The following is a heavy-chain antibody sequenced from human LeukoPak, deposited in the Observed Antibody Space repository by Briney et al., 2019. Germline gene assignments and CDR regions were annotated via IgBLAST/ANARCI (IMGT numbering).Heavy chain of an antibody. CDR3: ARDGLRRRIMIPFGGGGQFDY. V-gene: IGHV4-34*01. J-gene: IGHJ4*02. CDR1: GGSFSGYY. D-gene: IGHD3-16*01. CDR2: INHSGST. Sequence: SETLSLTCAVYGGSFSGYYWSWIRQSPGKGLEWIGEINHSGSTNYNPSLKSRVTISVDTSKNQFSLKLSSVTAADTAVYYCARDGLRRRIMIPFGGGGQFDYWGQGTLVTVSS.